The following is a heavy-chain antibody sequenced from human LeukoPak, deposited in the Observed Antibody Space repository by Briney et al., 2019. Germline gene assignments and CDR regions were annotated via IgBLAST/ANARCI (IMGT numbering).Heavy chain of an antibody. D-gene: IGHD3-10*01. CDR3: ARNIFGGDY. CDR2: MNPNSGNT. J-gene: IGHJ4*02. CDR1: GGTFSSYA. Sequence: GASVKVSCKASGGTFSSYAISWVRQATGQGLEWMGWMNPNSGNTGYAQKFQGRVTMTRNTSISTAYMELSSLRSEDTAVYYCARNIFGGDYWGQGTLVTVSS. V-gene: IGHV1-8*02.